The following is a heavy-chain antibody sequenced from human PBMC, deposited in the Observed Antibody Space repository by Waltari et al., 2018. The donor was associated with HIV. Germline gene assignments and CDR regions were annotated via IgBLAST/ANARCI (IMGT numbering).Heavy chain of an antibody. CDR1: GGSISSSSYY. D-gene: IGHD3-10*01. Sequence: QLQLQESGPGLVKPSETLSLTCTVSGGSISSSSYYWGWIRQPPGKGLEWIGSIYYSGSTYYNPSLKSRVTISVDTSKNQFSLKLSSVTAADTAVYYCARHEGFRDPNFDYWGQGTLVTVSS. V-gene: IGHV4-39*01. J-gene: IGHJ4*02. CDR3: ARHEGFRDPNFDY. CDR2: IYYSGST.